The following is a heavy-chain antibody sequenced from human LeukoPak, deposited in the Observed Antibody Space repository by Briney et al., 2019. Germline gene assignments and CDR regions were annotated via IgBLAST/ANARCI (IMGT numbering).Heavy chain of an antibody. CDR2: SSSSDDGK. J-gene: IGHJ4*02. CDR1: GFTFSSYE. Sequence: GGSLRLSCAAPGFTFSSYEMNWVRQAPGKGLEWVSASSSSDDGKWYAESVRGRFTISRDTSKNTVYLQMNSLRVEDAGVYYCAKILRRWELYFDYWGQGTLVTVSS. V-gene: IGHV3-23*01. CDR3: AKILRRWELYFDY. D-gene: IGHD1-26*01.